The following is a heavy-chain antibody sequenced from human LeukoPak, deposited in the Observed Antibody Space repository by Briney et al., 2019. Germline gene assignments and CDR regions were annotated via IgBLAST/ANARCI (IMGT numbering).Heavy chain of an antibody. D-gene: IGHD3-10*01. CDR1: GFTFSNYA. CDR3: AKFRGRLLGSYYMDV. V-gene: IGHV3-23*01. Sequence: PGGSLRLSCEASGFTFSNYAMGWVRQAPGKGLEWVSAISGSGDGTYYAGSVKGRFTISRDNSKNTLYLQMSSLRAEDTALYYCAKFRGRLLGSYYMDVWAKGTTVTVSS. CDR2: ISGSGDGT. J-gene: IGHJ6*03.